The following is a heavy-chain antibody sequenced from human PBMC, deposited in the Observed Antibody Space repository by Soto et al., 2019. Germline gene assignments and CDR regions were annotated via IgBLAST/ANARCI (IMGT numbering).Heavy chain of an antibody. J-gene: IGHJ4*02. CDR2: FVPTYRTI. CDR1: GGA. V-gene: IGHV1-69*01. D-gene: IGHD3-10*01. CDR3: VSSRSVPRDMYFGSWSSLDD. Sequence: QVQLEQSEIEVKKPGSSVKVPCKVSGGAISWVRQAPGQGFEWLAGFVPTYRTIKYGQKFPDRLTITADYMSLTRLRPGDTAVYYCVSSRSVPRDMYFGSWSSLDDWGQGTLV.